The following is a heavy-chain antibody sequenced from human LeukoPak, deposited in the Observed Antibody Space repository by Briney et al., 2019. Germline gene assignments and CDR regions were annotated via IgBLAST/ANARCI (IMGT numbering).Heavy chain of an antibody. CDR3: ARVATTVTINWFDP. CDR2: IYYSGST. J-gene: IGHJ5*02. D-gene: IGHD4-17*01. Sequence: PSETLSLTCTVSGGSISSSSYYWGWIRQPPGKGLEWIGSIYYSGSTYYNPSLKSRVTISVDTSKNQFSLKLSSVTAADTAVYYCARVATTVTINWFDPWGQGTLVTVSS. CDR1: GGSISSSSYY. V-gene: IGHV4-39*07.